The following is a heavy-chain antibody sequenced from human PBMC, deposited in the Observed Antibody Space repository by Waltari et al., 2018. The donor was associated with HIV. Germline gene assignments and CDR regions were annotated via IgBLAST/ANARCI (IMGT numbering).Heavy chain of an antibody. D-gene: IGHD1-26*01. CDR1: GGSISSSSYY. J-gene: IGHJ4*02. Sequence: QLQLQESGPGLVKPSETLSLTCTVSGGSISSSSYYWGWIRQPPGKGLEWIGSIYYSGSTYYNPSLKSRVTISVDTSKNQFSLKRSSVTAADTAVYYCAREDAATGIVGATQLWGQGTLVTVSS. CDR3: AREDAATGIVGATQL. V-gene: IGHV4-39*07. CDR2: IYYSGST.